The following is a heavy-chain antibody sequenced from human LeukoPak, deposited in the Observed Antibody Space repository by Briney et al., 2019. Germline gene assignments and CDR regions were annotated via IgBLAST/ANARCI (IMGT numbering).Heavy chain of an antibody. V-gene: IGHV4-59*01. Sequence: SETLSLTCTVSGASINDYYWTWIRQSPGKGLEWIVNIHHSGSTDYSPSLKSRVTISVDTSKNQFSLKLSSVTAADTAVYYCARAGYSNGRYTDYWGQGTLVTVSS. CDR1: GASINDYY. CDR2: IHHSGST. D-gene: IGHD6-19*01. CDR3: ARAGYSNGRYTDY. J-gene: IGHJ4*02.